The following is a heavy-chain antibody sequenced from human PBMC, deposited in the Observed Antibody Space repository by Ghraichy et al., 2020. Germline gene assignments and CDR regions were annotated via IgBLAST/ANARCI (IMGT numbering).Heavy chain of an antibody. V-gene: IGHV3-13*05. J-gene: IGHJ6*02. Sequence: GSLNISCAASGFTFSNCDMHWVRQVTGKGLQWVSGIGIAGDPHYLDSVKGRFTISRENAKNAMYLQRNSLRAGDSAVYFCVRQCTELRDKLYYYYGMDVCGQGTTVTVSS. CDR1: GFTFSNCD. CDR2: IGIAGDP. D-gene: IGHD2-15*01. CDR3: VRQCTELRDKLYYYYGMDV.